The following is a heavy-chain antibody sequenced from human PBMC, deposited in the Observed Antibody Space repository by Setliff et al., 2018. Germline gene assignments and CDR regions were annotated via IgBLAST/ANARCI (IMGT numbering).Heavy chain of an antibody. D-gene: IGHD6-13*01. CDR3: ARGGVAAAGKKGAFEH. CDR2: ISAYNGKT. CDR1: GYTLSNSI. V-gene: IGHV1-18*01. J-gene: IGHJ4*02. Sequence: GASVKVSCKASGYTLSNSILSWVRQAPGQGLEWMGWISAYNGKTYFAQKFQDRITLTTDTSTNTGYLELRGLRSDDTAVYYCARGGVAAAGKKGAFEHWGQGTLVTVSS.